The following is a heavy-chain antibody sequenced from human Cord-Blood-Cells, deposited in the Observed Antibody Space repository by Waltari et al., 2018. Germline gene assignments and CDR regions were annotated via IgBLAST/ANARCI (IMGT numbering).Heavy chain of an antibody. V-gene: IGHV1-69*01. CDR1: GGTFSSYA. CDR2: IIPIFGTA. J-gene: IGHJ4*02. Sequence: QVQLVQSGAEVKKPGSSVKVSCKRSGGTFSSYAISCVRQAPGQGLEWMGGIIPIFGTANYAQKFQGRVTITADESPSTAYMELSSMRSEDTAVYYCARDELGAGLFDYWGQGTLVTVSS. CDR3: ARDELGAGLFDY. D-gene: IGHD7-27*01.